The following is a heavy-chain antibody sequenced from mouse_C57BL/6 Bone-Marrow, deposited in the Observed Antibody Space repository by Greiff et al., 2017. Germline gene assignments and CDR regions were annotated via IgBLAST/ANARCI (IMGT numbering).Heavy chain of an antibody. J-gene: IGHJ3*01. Sequence: EVKLMESGPVLVKPGASVKMSCKASGYTFTDYYMNWVKQSHGKSLEWIGVINPYNGGTSYNQKFKGKATLTVDKSSSTAYMELNSLPSEDSAVYYCATRSAWFAFWGTGTLVTVSA. CDR1: GYTFTDYY. CDR2: INPYNGGT. V-gene: IGHV1-19*01. CDR3: ATRSAWFAF.